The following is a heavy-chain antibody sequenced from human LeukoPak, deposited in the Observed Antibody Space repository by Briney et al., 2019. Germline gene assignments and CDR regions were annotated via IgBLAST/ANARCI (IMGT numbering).Heavy chain of an antibody. V-gene: IGHV1-18*01. CDR3: AREGDGYTPGAFDI. J-gene: IGHJ3*02. Sequence: SVKVSRKASGYTSTSYSISWVRQAPGQGVEWMGWISAYNGNTNYAQKLQGRVTMTTDTSTSTAYMELRGLRSDDTAGYYGAREGDGYTPGAFDIWGQGTVVTVSS. D-gene: IGHD5-24*01. CDR2: ISAYNGNT. CDR1: GYTSTSYS.